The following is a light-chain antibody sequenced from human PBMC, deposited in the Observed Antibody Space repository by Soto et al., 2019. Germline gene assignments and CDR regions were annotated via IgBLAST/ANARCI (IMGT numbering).Light chain of an antibody. J-gene: IGKJ1*01. CDR1: QSLQHNNGNTF. V-gene: IGKV2-28*01. CDR2: LGS. CDR3: MLALQTPRT. Sequence: EIVMTQSPLSLTVTPGEPASISCKSSQSLQHNNGNTFLDWYMQKPGQSPQLLIYLGSRRAPGAPDRVSGSGSGTDFTLRISTVEADDAAIYYCMLALQTPRTFGQGTKLEI.